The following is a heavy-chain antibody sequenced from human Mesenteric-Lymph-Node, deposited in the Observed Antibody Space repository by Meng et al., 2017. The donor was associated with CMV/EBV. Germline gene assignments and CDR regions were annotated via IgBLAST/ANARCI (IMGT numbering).Heavy chain of an antibody. CDR1: GGSINSYY. J-gene: IGHJ3*01. Sequence: SQTLSLTCAVSGGSINSYYWGWIRQPPGKGLEFIGNFYDSDNTNYNPSLESRATISVDASENQVSLKLRSVTAADTAVYYCAKEFVAAPDAPLDAFDVWGQGTMVTVSS. D-gene: IGHD2-2*01. V-gene: IGHV4-59*03. CDR2: FYDSDNT. CDR3: AKEFVAAPDAPLDAFDV.